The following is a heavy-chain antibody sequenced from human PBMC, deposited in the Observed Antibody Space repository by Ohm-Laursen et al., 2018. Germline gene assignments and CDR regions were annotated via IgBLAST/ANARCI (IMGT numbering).Heavy chain of an antibody. D-gene: IGHD3-3*01. J-gene: IGHJ4*02. CDR2: ISSSGSTI. CDR1: GFTFSDYY. CDR3: AREKGDFWSGLAPDS. V-gene: IGHV3-11*01. Sequence: SLRLSCTASGFTFSDYYMSWIRQAPGKGLERVSYISSSGSTIYYADSVKGRFTISRDNAKNSLYLQMNSLRADDTAVYYCAREKGDFWSGLAPDSWGQGTLVTVSS.